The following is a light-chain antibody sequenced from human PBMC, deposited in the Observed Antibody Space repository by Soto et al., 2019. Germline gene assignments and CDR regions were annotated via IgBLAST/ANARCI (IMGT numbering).Light chain of an antibody. CDR3: QQYGASPIT. V-gene: IGKV3-20*01. Sequence: GFAQSPGSLSFSPGEKATLSCGSSLSVSSRLAWYQQRPGQAPRLLISGASSRATGVPDRFSGSGSGTDFTLTISRLEPEDFALYYCQQYGASPITFGQGTRLEIK. CDR1: LSVSSR. J-gene: IGKJ5*01. CDR2: GAS.